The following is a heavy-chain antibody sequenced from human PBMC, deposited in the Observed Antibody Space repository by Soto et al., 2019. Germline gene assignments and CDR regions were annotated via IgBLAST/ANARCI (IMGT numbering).Heavy chain of an antibody. CDR2: ISVSNDNT. CDR1: GYIFRNYA. J-gene: IGHJ4*02. Sequence: QIQLVQSGAEVKKPGASVRVSCKTSGYIFRNYAISWVRQAPGQGLEWMGWISVSNDNTDAAHALSGGLTMTTDASTSTAYLELTSLMSNDTAVYYCARSSPSLDYWGQGSLVTVSS. CDR3: ARSSPSLDY. V-gene: IGHV1-18*04. D-gene: IGHD3-10*01.